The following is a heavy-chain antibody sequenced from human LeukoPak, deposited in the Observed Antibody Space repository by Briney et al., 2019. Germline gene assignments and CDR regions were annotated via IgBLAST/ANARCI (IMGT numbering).Heavy chain of an antibody. CDR3: AKSQLEYCGSGSCYLYFDN. D-gene: IGHD2-15*01. Sequence: GRSLRLSCAASGFTFSSYPIHWVRQAPGKGLEWVSTISGSGGNSDYADSVKGRFTISRDNSQNTLYLQMNSLRAEDTAVYLCAKSQLEYCGSGSCYLYFDNWGQGSLVTVSS. V-gene: IGHV3-23*01. J-gene: IGHJ4*02. CDR2: ISGSGGNS. CDR1: GFTFSSYP.